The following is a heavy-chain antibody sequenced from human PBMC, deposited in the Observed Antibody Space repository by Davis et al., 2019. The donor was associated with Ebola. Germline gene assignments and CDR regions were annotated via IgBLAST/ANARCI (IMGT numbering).Heavy chain of an antibody. CDR3: AKDYSVRDRGIIFDH. J-gene: IGHJ5*02. V-gene: IGHV3-23*01. CDR1: GFTFRNYA. Sequence: PGGSLRLSCAASGFTFRNYAMSWVRQAPGKGLEWVSGIIENGVDTFYADSVKGRFTISRDNSKSTLDLQMDSLRAEDTAVYYCAKDYSVRDRGIIFDHWGQGIPVTVSS. CDR2: IIENGVDT. D-gene: IGHD1-26*01.